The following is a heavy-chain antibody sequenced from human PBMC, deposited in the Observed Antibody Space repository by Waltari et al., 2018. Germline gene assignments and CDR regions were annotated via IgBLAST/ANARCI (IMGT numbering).Heavy chain of an antibody. J-gene: IGHJ4*02. CDR3: AGDRAIGLFFDY. D-gene: IGHD2-2*01. V-gene: IGHV4-4*02. CDR2: VHHSGKT. Sequence: QVQLQESGHGLVKPSGTLSLPCAVSGDSVSGNYWWSWVRQSPEKGLEWIGQVHHSGKTHYNPSIQSRVTISVDSPKNQFSLTLKSVTAADTAVYYCAGDRAIGLFFDYWGRGTLVTVSS. CDR1: GDSVSGNYW.